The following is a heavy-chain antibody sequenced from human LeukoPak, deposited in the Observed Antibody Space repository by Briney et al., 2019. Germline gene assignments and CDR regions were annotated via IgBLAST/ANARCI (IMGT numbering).Heavy chain of an antibody. D-gene: IGHD6-13*01. CDR1: GYTFTGYY. V-gene: IGHV1-2*04. CDR3: ARDRNTIPATDTGGDHFDY. CDR2: INPNSGGT. Sequence: GASVKVSCKASGYTFTGYYMHWVRQAPGQGLEWMGWINPNSGGTNYAQKFQGWVTMTRDTSISTAYMELSRLRPDDTAVYYCARDRNTIPATDTGGDHFDYWGQGTLVTVSS. J-gene: IGHJ4*02.